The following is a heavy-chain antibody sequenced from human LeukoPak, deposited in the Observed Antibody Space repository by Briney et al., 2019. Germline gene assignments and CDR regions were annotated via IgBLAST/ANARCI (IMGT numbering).Heavy chain of an antibody. J-gene: IGHJ4*02. CDR3: ARGKYCSSTSCCYDY. V-gene: IGHV3-21*01. CDR1: GFTFSSYS. D-gene: IGHD2-2*01. Sequence: GGSLRLSCAASGFTFSSYSMNWVRQAPGKGLEWVSSISSSSSYIYCADSVKGRFTISRDNAKNSLYLQMNSLRAEDTAVYYCARGKYCSSTSCCYDYWGQGTLVTVSS. CDR2: ISSSSSYI.